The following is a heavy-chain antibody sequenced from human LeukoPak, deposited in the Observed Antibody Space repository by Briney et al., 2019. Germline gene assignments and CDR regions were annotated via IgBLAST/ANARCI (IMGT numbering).Heavy chain of an antibody. V-gene: IGHV3-7*01. D-gene: IGHD6-19*01. CDR3: ARFETVAANPFEF. Sequence: GGSLRLSCAASGFTFSSYWMSWVRQAPGKGLEWVANIKQDGSEKYYVDSVKGRFTISRDNAENLLYLQMNSLRAEDTAVYYCARFETVAANPFEFWGQGTLVIVSS. CDR1: GFTFSSYW. J-gene: IGHJ4*02. CDR2: IKQDGSEK.